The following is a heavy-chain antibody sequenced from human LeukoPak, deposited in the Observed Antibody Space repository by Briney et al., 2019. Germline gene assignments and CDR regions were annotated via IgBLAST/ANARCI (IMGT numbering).Heavy chain of an antibody. Sequence: PGGSLRLSCVASGFTFSIYSMNWVRQAPGKGLEWVSSISSSTTYISYADSVKGRFTISRDNAKNSLYLQMNSLRAEDTAVYYCARGAAGYVGASSFDYWGQGTLVTVSS. D-gene: IGHD1-26*01. CDR2: ISSSTTYI. CDR1: GFTFSIYS. CDR3: ARGAAGYVGASSFDY. J-gene: IGHJ4*02. V-gene: IGHV3-21*01.